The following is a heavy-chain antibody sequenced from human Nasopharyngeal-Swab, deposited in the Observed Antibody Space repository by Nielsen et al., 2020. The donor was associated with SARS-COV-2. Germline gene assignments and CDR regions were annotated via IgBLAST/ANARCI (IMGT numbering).Heavy chain of an antibody. CDR3: AKEGATGWFDP. Sequence: SETLSLTCTVSGVSITSHYWRWIRQPPGKGLEWIGYISHNSGTSYNPSLKSRVTMFMDTSKNQFSLRLRSVTAADTAVYYCAKEGATGWFDPWGQGTLVTVSS. V-gene: IGHV4-59*11. CDR2: ISHNSGT. CDR1: GVSITSHY. J-gene: IGHJ5*02.